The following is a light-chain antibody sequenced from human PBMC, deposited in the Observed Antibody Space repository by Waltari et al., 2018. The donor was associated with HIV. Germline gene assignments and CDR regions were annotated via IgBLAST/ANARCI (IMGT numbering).Light chain of an antibody. CDR2: DVS. CDR1: SSDGGNTNY. J-gene: IGLJ1*01. V-gene: IGLV2-11*01. Sequence: QSALTQPRSVSGSPGQSVTISCTGTSSDGGNTNYVSWYQQHPGKAPKLMIYDVSKRPSGVPDRFSGSKSGNTASLTISGLQAEDEADYYCCSYAGSYVFGIGTEVTVL. CDR3: CSYAGSYV.